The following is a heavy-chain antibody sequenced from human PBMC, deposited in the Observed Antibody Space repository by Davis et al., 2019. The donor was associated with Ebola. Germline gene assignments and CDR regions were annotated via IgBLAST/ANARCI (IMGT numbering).Heavy chain of an antibody. Sequence: GESLKISCAASRFTFSDSWMHWVRQVPGKGLAWVARINSDGSTTHYADSVKGRFTISRDNTNNTLYLQMNSLRAEDTAVYYCVYQLLSVDCYWGQGTLVTVSS. V-gene: IGHV3-74*01. CDR2: INSDGSTT. D-gene: IGHD2-2*01. CDR3: VYQLLSVDCY. J-gene: IGHJ4*02. CDR1: RFTFSDSW.